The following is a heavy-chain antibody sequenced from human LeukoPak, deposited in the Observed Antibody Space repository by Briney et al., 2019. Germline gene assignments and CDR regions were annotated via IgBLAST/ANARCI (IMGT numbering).Heavy chain of an antibody. Sequence: TSETLSLTCAVYGGSFSGYYWSWIRQPPGKGLEWIGEINHSGSTNYNPSLKSRVTISVDTSKNQFSLKLSSVTAADTAVYYCARRKSVVRASYYFDYWGQGTLVTVSS. CDR1: GGSFSGYY. V-gene: IGHV4-34*01. CDR2: INHSGST. CDR3: ARRKSVVRASYYFDY. J-gene: IGHJ4*02. D-gene: IGHD3-16*02.